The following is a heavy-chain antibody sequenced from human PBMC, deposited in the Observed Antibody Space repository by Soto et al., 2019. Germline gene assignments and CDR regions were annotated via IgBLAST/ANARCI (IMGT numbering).Heavy chain of an antibody. V-gene: IGHV5-10-1*01. J-gene: IGHJ4*02. D-gene: IGHD5-12*01. CDR1: GYSFAGYW. CDR3: ARHGGGGYSGYDYYY. CDR2: IDPSDSQT. Sequence: GESLKISCKGSGYSFAGYWITWVRQKPGKGLEWMGRIDPSDSQTYYSPSFRGHVTISATKSITTVFLQWSSLRASDTAMYYCARHGGGGYSGYDYYYWGQGTLVTVSS.